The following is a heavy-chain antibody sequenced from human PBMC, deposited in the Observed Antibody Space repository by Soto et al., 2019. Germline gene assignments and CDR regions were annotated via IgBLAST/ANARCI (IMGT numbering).Heavy chain of an antibody. J-gene: IGHJ4*02. CDR3: ARDAYYDSSGMFDY. CDR2: IYYSGST. Sequence: PSETLSLTCTVSGGSISSYYWSWIRQPPGKGLEWIGYIYYSGSTNYNPSLKSRVTISVDTSKNQFSLKLSSVTAADTAVYYCARDAYYDSSGMFDYWGQGTLVTVSS. CDR1: GGSISSYY. D-gene: IGHD3-22*01. V-gene: IGHV4-59*01.